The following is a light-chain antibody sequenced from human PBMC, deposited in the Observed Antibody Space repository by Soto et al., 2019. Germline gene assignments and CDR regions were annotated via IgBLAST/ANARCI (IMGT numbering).Light chain of an antibody. CDR3: QQYNRYSLT. V-gene: IGKV1-8*01. Sequence: AIRMTQSPSSFSASTGDRVTITCRASQGISSYLAWYQQKPGKAPKLLIYAASTLQSGVPSRFSGSGSGTDFTLTISCLQSEDFATYHCQQYNRYSLTFGGGTKVEIK. J-gene: IGKJ4*01. CDR1: QGISSY. CDR2: AAS.